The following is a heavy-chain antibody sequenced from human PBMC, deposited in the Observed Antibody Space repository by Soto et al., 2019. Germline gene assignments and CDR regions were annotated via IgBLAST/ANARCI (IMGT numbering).Heavy chain of an antibody. D-gene: IGHD4-17*01. J-gene: IGHJ4*02. Sequence: NPSETLSLTCTVSGGSISSGDYYWSWIRQPPGKGLEWIGYIYYSGSTYYNPSLKSRVTISVDTSKNQFSLKLSSVTAADTAVYYCARVAKYGDYVFDWGQGTLVTVSS. CDR3: ARVAKYGDYVFD. CDR2: IYYSGST. CDR1: GGSISSGDYY. V-gene: IGHV4-30-4*01.